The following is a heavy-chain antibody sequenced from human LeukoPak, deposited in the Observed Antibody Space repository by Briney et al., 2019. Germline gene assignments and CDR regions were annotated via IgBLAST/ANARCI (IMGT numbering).Heavy chain of an antibody. CDR1: GGSVSSGGYY. J-gene: IGHJ3*02. V-gene: IGHV4-61*08. CDR2: IYYSGST. CDR3: ARGGEGYGDYSGDNAFDI. D-gene: IGHD4-17*01. Sequence: SETLSLTCTVSGGSVSSGGYYWSWIRQRPGKGLEWIGYIYYSGSTNYNPSLKSRVTISVDTSKNQFSLKLSSVTAADTAVYYCARGGEGYGDYSGDNAFDIWGQGTMVTVSS.